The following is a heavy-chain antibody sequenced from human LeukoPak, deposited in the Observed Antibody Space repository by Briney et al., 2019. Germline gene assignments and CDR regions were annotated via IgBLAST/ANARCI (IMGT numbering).Heavy chain of an antibody. CDR1: GYSFTNYW. J-gene: IGHJ6*03. CDR2: IYPGDSDT. V-gene: IGHV5-51*01. Sequence: GESLKISCKGSGYSFTNYWIGWVRQMPGKGLEWMGIIYPGDSDTRYSPSFQGHISISGDKSISTAYLQWSSLKASDTAMYYCARHKRYSSSWHSVYMDVWGKGTTVTVSS. CDR3: ARHKRYSSSWHSVYMDV. D-gene: IGHD6-13*01.